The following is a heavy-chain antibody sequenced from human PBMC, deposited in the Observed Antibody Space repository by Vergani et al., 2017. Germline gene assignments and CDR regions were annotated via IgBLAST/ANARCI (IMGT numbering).Heavy chain of an antibody. CDR3: ARETQIDGGNYYFDY. Sequence: EVQLVESGGGLVKPGGSLRLSCAASGFTFSSYSMNWVRQAPGKGLEWVSSISSSSSYIYYADSVKGRFTISRDNAKNSLYLQMNSLRAEDTAVYYCARETQIDGGNYYFDYWGQGTLVTVSS. CDR1: GFTFSSYS. CDR2: ISSSSSYI. D-gene: IGHD4-23*01. V-gene: IGHV3-21*01. J-gene: IGHJ4*02.